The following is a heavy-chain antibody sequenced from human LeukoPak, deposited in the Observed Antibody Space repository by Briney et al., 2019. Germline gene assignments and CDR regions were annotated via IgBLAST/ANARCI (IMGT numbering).Heavy chain of an antibody. D-gene: IGHD6-13*01. J-gene: IGHJ5*02. CDR3: AIGSSSWEGWFDP. CDR2: IYYSGNT. V-gene: IGHV4-31*03. CDR1: GGSNTNGGHF. Sequence: SETLSLTCTVSGGSNTNGGHFWRWIRQDPGKGLEWIGNIYYSGNTYYNPSPKSRVSISVDSSKNQFSLKLSSVTAADTAVYYCAIGSSSWEGWFDPWGQGTLVTVSS.